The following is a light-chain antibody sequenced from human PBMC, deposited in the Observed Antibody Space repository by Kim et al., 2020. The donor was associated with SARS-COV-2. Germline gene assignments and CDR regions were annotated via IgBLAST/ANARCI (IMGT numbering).Light chain of an antibody. V-gene: IGKV1-6*01. Sequence: AIQMTQSPSSLSASIGDRVTITCRASQDIRNDLGWYQQKPGKAPELLIYAASSLQSGVPSRFAGSGSGTDFTLTISSLQPEDFATYCCLQDYNYPYTFGRGTKLGI. CDR2: AAS. J-gene: IGKJ2*01. CDR1: QDIRND. CDR3: LQDYNYPYT.